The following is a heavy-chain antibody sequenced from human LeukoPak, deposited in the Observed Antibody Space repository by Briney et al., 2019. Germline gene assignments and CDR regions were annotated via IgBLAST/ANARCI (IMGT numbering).Heavy chain of an antibody. Sequence: GSLRLSCAASGFTFNSFGMHWVRQAPGKGLEWLAVISYDGRNKYYADSVKGRFTISRDNSKNTLYLQMNSLRAEDTAVYYCAKVVEMAPLDAFDIWGQGTMVTVSS. J-gene: IGHJ3*02. D-gene: IGHD5-24*01. CDR1: GFTFNSFG. V-gene: IGHV3-30*18. CDR3: AKVVEMAPLDAFDI. CDR2: ISYDGRNK.